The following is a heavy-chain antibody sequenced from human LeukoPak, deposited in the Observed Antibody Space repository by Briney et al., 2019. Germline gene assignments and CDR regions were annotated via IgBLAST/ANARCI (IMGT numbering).Heavy chain of an antibody. CDR1: GGSISSSTYY. D-gene: IGHD2-8*01. CDR3: ARGLVVLMVYAESWFDP. J-gene: IGHJ5*02. V-gene: IGHV4-39*01. Sequence: SETLSLTCTVSGGSISSSTYYWGWIRQPPGKGLEWTGSIYSVTTSYNPSLKSRVTISVDTSKNQFSLKLTSVTAADTAVYYCARGLVVLMVYAESWFDPWGQGTLVTVSS. CDR2: IYSVTT.